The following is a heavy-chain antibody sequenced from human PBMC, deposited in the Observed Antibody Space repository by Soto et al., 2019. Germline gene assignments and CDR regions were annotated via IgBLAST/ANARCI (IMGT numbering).Heavy chain of an antibody. V-gene: IGHV4-30-4*01. J-gene: IGHJ5*02. D-gene: IGHD3-10*01. CDR2: IYYSGST. CDR3: ARGPNYYNSARGWFDP. CDR1: GGSIRSGDYY. Sequence: PSETLSLTCTVSGGSIRSGDYYWSWIRQPPGKGLEWIGYIYYSGSTYYNPSLKSRVIISVDTSKNQFSLTLSSVTAADTAVYYCARGPNYYNSARGWFDPWGQGTLVTVSS.